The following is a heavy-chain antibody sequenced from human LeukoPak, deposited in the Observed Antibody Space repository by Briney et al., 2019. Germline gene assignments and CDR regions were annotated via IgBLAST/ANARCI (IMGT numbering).Heavy chain of an antibody. CDR3: AREITIFGVVIIPGWFDP. V-gene: IGHV1-18*01. D-gene: IGHD3-3*01. CDR1: GYTFTSYG. Sequence: ASVKVSCKASGYTFTSYGISWVRQAPGQGLEWMGWISAYNGNTNYAQKLQGRVTMTTDTSTSTAYMELRSLRSDDTAVYYCAREITIFGVVIIPGWFDPWGQGTLVTVSS. CDR2: ISAYNGNT. J-gene: IGHJ5*02.